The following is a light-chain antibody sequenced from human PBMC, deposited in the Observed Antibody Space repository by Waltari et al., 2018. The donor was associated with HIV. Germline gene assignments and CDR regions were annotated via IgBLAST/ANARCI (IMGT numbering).Light chain of an antibody. CDR1: SSDVGGYNY. J-gene: IGLJ1*01. Sequence: QSALTQPASVSGSPGQSITISCTGTSSDVGGYNYVSWYQHHPGKAPKLMIYEVSNRPSGVSNLFSGSKSGNTASLTISGLQAEDDADYYCSSYTSSSTPYVFGTGTKVTVL. V-gene: IGLV2-14*01. CDR3: SSYTSSSTPYV. CDR2: EVS.